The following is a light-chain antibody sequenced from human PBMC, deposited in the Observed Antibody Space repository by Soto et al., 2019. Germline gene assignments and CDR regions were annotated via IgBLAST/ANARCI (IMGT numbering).Light chain of an antibody. CDR2: GNN. J-gene: IGLJ1*01. CDR3: QSYDSSLSAHV. Sequence: QSVLTQPPSVSGAPGQRVTISCTGSSSNIGAGYDVHWYQHLPGTGPKLLIFGNNNPPSGVPDRFSGSKSGSSASLAITGIQAEDEADYYCQSYDSSLSAHVFGAGTKLTVL. CDR1: SSNIGAGYD. V-gene: IGLV1-40*01.